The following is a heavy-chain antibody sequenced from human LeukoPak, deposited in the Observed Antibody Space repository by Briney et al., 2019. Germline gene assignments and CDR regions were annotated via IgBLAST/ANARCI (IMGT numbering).Heavy chain of an antibody. CDR1: GFTLSSYW. J-gene: IGHJ5*02. D-gene: IGHD1-26*01. CDR3: ARRTGDALSYLNWFDP. CDR2: IKQDGSEK. V-gene: IGHV3-7*03. Sequence: GGSLRLSCAASGFTLSSYWMSWVRQAPGKGLEWVANIKQDGSEKYYVDSVKGRFTISRDNAKNSLYLQMNSLRAEDTAVYYCARRTGDALSYLNWFDPWGQGTLVTVSS.